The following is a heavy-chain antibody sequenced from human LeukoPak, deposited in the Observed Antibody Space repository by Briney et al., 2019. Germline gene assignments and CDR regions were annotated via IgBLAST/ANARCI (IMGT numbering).Heavy chain of an antibody. Sequence: SETLSLTCAVSGGSISSGGYSWSWIRQPPGKGLEWIGYIYHSGSTYYNPSLKSRVTISVDRSKNQFSLKLSSVTAADTAVYYCARDIPWRGGFDPWGQGTLVTVSS. CDR1: GGSISSGGYS. CDR3: ARDIPWRGGFDP. V-gene: IGHV4-30-2*01. J-gene: IGHJ5*02. D-gene: IGHD3-16*01. CDR2: IYHSGST.